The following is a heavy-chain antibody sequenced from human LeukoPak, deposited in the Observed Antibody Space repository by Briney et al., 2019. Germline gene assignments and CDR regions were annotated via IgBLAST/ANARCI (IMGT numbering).Heavy chain of an antibody. Sequence: PGGSLRLSCAASGFPFSSYAMSWVRQAPGKGLEWVSAISGSGGSTYYADSVKGRFTISRDNSKNTLYLQMNSLRAEDTAVYYCAKGGHSTGPRYYFDYWGQGTLVTVSS. D-gene: IGHD3-22*01. CDR3: AKGGHSTGPRYYFDY. J-gene: IGHJ4*02. CDR2: ISGSGGST. V-gene: IGHV3-23*01. CDR1: GFPFSSYA.